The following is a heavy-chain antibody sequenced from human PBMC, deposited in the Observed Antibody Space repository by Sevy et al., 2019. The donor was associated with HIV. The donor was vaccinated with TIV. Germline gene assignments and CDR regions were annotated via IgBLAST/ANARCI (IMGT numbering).Heavy chain of an antibody. Sequence: GGSLRLSCAASGFTFSSYAMHWVRQAPGKGLEWVAVISYDGSNKYYAESGKGRFNISRDNSKKTLYLQMNSLRAEDTAVYYCARAPIVVVIAPADYWGQGTLVTVSS. D-gene: IGHD3-22*01. CDR1: GFTFSSYA. J-gene: IGHJ4*02. V-gene: IGHV3-30-3*01. CDR2: ISYDGSNK. CDR3: ARAPIVVVIAPADY.